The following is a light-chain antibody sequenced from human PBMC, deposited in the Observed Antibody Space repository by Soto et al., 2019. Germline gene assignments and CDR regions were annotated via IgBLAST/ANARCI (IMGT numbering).Light chain of an antibody. Sequence: QSALTQPPSASGSPGQSVTISCTGTSRDVGDYNYVSWYQQHPGKAPKLIIYDVTKRSSGVPDRFSGSKSGNTASLTVSGLQAEDEADYYCSSYAGYNNLELFGGGTKLTVL. V-gene: IGLV2-8*01. J-gene: IGLJ3*02. CDR3: SSYAGYNNLEL. CDR1: SRDVGDYNY. CDR2: DVT.